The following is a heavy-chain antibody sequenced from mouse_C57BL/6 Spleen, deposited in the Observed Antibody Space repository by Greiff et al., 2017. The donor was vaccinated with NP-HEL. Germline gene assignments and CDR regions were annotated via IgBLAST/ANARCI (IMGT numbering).Heavy chain of an antibody. CDR1: GYAFSSSW. CDR3: ASGLGKDWYFDV. D-gene: IGHD3-3*01. V-gene: IGHV1-82*01. CDR2: IYPGDGDT. Sequence: QVQLQQSGPELVKPGASVKISCKASGYAFSSSWMNWVKQRPGKGLEWIGRIYPGDGDTNYNGKFKGKATLTADKSSSTAYMQLSSLTSEDSAVYFCASGLGKDWYFDVWGTGTTVTVSS. J-gene: IGHJ1*03.